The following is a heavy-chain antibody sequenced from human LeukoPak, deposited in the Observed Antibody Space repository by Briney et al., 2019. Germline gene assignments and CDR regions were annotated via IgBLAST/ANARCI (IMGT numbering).Heavy chain of an antibody. CDR1: GYTLTDYY. CDR3: ARSGMVRGFDP. V-gene: IGHV1-2*02. D-gene: IGHD3-10*01. Sequence: ASVKVSCKASGYTLTDYYIQWVRQAPGQGLEWMGWINLTSGGTSYVQEFQGRVSMTRDTSSTTAYVELSRLRSDDTAVYYCARSGMVRGFDPWGQGTLVTVSS. CDR2: INLTSGGT. J-gene: IGHJ5*02.